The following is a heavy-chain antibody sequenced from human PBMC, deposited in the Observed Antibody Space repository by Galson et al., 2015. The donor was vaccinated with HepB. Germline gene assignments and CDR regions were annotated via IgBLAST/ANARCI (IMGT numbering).Heavy chain of an antibody. V-gene: IGHV3-30*18. Sequence: SPRLSCAASGFTFSSYGMHWVRQAPGKGLEWVAVISYDGSNKYYADSVKGRFTISRDNSKNTLYLQMNSLRAEDTAVYYCAKERYYGSGSYTFLGFPDYWGQGTLVTVSS. CDR1: GFTFSSYG. D-gene: IGHD3-10*01. J-gene: IGHJ4*02. CDR2: ISYDGSNK. CDR3: AKERYYGSGSYTFLGFPDY.